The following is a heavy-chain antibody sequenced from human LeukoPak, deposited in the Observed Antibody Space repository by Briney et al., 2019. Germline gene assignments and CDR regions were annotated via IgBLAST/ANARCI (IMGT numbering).Heavy chain of an antibody. CDR2: INHRGST. Sequence: SETLSCTCAVYGGCFSGYYWSWIRQPPGKGLEWIGEINHRGSTNYHPFLKRVVTISVDTSKNQFSLKLSSVTAADTAVYYCARAASLYDFWSGYRTPLDYWGQGTLVTVSS. CDR1: GGCFSGYY. V-gene: IGHV4-34*01. J-gene: IGHJ4*02. D-gene: IGHD3-3*01. CDR3: ARAASLYDFWSGYRTPLDY.